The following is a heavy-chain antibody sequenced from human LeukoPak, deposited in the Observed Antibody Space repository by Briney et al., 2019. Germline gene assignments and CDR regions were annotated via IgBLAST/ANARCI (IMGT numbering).Heavy chain of an antibody. J-gene: IGHJ5*02. V-gene: IGHV3-23*01. D-gene: IGHD3-10*01. CDR1: GFTFSSYG. CDR3: AKEGYYGSGSYPSFSYNWFDP. Sequence: GGSLRLSCAASGFTFSSYGMSWVRQAPGKGLEWVSAISGSGGSTYYADSVKGRFTISRDNSKNTLYLQMNSLRAEDTAVYYCAKEGYYGSGSYPSFSYNWFDPWGQGTLVTVSS. CDR2: ISGSGGST.